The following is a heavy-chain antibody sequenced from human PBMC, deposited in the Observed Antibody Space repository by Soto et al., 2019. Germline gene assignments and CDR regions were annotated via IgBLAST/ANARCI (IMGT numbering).Heavy chain of an antibody. D-gene: IGHD4-17*01. CDR1: GFSFTSSS. CDR2: IVVGTGHT. V-gene: IGHV1-58*01. Sequence: SVKVSCKASGFSFTSSSVQWVRQARGQRLEWIGWIVVGTGHTNYAQKFQERVTISTELSTNTAYMEGNSLRFDDTAVYYCPASLEGGEYGANSAFDYWGQGTLVTVSS. J-gene: IGHJ4*02. CDR3: PASLEGGEYGANSAFDY.